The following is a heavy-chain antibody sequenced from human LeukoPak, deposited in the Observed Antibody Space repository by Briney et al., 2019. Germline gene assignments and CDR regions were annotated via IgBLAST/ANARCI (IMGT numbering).Heavy chain of an antibody. Sequence: ASVKVSCKASGYTFTNYYMHWVRQAPGQRLEWVGIINPSGGSTSYAQKFQGRVTMTRDMSTSTVYMELSSLRSEDTAVYYCAKCLYDSSGYYVDYWGQGTLVTVSS. J-gene: IGHJ4*02. D-gene: IGHD3-22*01. V-gene: IGHV1-46*01. CDR1: GYTFTNYY. CDR3: AKCLYDSSGYYVDY. CDR2: INPSGGST.